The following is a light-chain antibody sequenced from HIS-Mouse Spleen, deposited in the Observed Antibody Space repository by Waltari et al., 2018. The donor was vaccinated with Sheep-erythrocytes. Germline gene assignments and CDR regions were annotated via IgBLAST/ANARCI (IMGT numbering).Light chain of an antibody. CDR2: YVS. J-gene: IGLJ1*01. V-gene: IGLV2-11*01. CDR3: CPYAGSYNHV. Sequence: QSALTQPRSVSGSPGQSVTISCTGTSSDFGGYNYVSWYQQHPGKAPKLMIYYVSKRPSGVPDRFSGSKSGNTASLTISGLQAEDEADYYCCPYAGSYNHVFATVTKVTVL. CDR1: SSDFGGYNY.